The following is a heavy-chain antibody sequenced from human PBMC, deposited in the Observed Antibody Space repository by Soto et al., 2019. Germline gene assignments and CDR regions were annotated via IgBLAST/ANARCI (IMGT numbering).Heavy chain of an antibody. J-gene: IGHJ4*02. CDR2: ISPWKGNT. Sequence: ASVKVSCKXSGYNFMPYGVNWVRQAPGQGLEWMGWISPWKGNTNYAQSFQGRVTMTTDTSTSAAYMELRSLTSDDTAVYYCARESEDLTSNFDYWGQGTLVTVSP. CDR1: GYNFMPYG. CDR3: ARESEDLTSNFDY. V-gene: IGHV1-18*04.